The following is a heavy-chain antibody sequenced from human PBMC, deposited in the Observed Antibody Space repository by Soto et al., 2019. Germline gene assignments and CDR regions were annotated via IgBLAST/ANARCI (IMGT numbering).Heavy chain of an antibody. J-gene: IGHJ4*02. CDR2: ISYDGSNK. CDR3: ARWQLGGIDY. CDR1: GFTFSSYA. D-gene: IGHD6-6*01. Sequence: GGSLRLSCAASGFTFSSYAMHWVRQAPGKGLEWVAVISYDGSNKYYADSVKGRFTISRDNSKNTLYLQMNSLRAEDTAVYYCARWQLGGIDYWGQGTLVTVSS. V-gene: IGHV3-30-3*01.